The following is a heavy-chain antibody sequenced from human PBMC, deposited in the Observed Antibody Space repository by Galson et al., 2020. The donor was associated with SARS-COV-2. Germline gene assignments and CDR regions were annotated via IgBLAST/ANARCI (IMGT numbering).Heavy chain of an antibody. D-gene: IGHD2-2*01. CDR1: GFTFSSYA. CDR2: ISSNGGST. Sequence: GGSLRLSCAASGFTFSSYAMHWVRQAPGKGLEYVSAISSNGGSTYYANSVKGRFTISRDNSKNTLYLQMGSLRAEDMAVYYCARAPGYCSSTSCYGGYYDYGMDVWGQGTMVTVSS. CDR3: ARAPGYCSSTSCYGGYYDYGMDV. V-gene: IGHV3-64*01. J-gene: IGHJ6*02.